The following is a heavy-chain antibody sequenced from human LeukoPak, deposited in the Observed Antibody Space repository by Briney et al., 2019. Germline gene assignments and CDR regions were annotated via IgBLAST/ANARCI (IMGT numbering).Heavy chain of an antibody. D-gene: IGHD6-19*01. CDR2: IYYSGST. J-gene: IGHJ4*02. Sequence: PSETLSLTCTVSGGSISIYYWSGIRQPPGKGLEWIGYIYYSGSTNYNPSLKSRVTISVDTSKNQFSLKLSSVTAADTAVYYCASNGRYSSGWYGFDYWGRGTLVTVSS. CDR3: ASNGRYSSGWYGFDY. CDR1: GGSISIYY. V-gene: IGHV4-59*01.